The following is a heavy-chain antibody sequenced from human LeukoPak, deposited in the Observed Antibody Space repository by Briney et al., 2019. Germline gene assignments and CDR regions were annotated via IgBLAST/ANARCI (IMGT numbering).Heavy chain of an antibody. J-gene: IGHJ3*02. CDR3: ARSVGVVADAFDI. D-gene: IGHD2-2*01. Sequence: GESLKISCKGFGYSFTSYWIGWVRQMPGKGLEWMGIIYPGDSDTRYSPSFQGQVTISADKSISTAYLQWSSLKASDTAMYYCARSVGVVADAFDIWGQGTMVTVSS. V-gene: IGHV5-51*01. CDR2: IYPGDSDT. CDR1: GYSFTSYW.